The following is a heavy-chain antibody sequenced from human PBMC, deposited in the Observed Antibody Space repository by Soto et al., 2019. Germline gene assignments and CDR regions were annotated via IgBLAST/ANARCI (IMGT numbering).Heavy chain of an antibody. D-gene: IGHD2-21*02. V-gene: IGHV1-69*13. J-gene: IGHJ6*02. CDR3: AARRIIVVVTATDYYYGMDV. CDR1: GGTFSSYA. Sequence: ASVKVSCQASGGTFSSYAISWVRQAPGQGLEWMGGIIPIFGTANYAQKFQGRVTITADESTSTAYMELSSLRSEDTAVYYCAARRIIVVVTATDYYYGMDVWGQGTTVTVSS. CDR2: IIPIFGTA.